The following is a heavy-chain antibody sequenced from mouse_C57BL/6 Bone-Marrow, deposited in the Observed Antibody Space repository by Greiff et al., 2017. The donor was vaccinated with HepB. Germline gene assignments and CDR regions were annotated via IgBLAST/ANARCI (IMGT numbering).Heavy chain of an antibody. CDR1: GYTFTSYW. Sequence: VQLQQSGPVLARPGASVKMSCKPSGYTFTSYWMHWVKQRPGQGLEWIGAIYPGNSDTSYNQKFKGKAKLTAVTSASTAYMELSSLTNEDSAVYYCTRFTTVWYFDVWGTGTTVTVSS. J-gene: IGHJ1*03. D-gene: IGHD1-1*01. CDR3: TRFTTVWYFDV. V-gene: IGHV1-5*01. CDR2: IYPGNSDT.